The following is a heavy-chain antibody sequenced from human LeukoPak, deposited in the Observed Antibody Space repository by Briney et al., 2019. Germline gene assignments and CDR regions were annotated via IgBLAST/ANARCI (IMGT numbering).Heavy chain of an antibody. J-gene: IGHJ4*02. CDR3: ARDRLTYDFWSGPLDY. CDR2: IYHSGST. V-gene: IGHV4-30-2*01. CDR1: GGSISSGGYS. D-gene: IGHD3-3*01. Sequence: SETLSLTCAVSGGSISSGGYSWSWIRQPPGKGLEWIGYIYHSGSTYYNPSLKSRVTMSVDTSKNQFSLKLSSVTAADTAVYYCARDRLTYDFWSGPLDYWGQGTLVTVSS.